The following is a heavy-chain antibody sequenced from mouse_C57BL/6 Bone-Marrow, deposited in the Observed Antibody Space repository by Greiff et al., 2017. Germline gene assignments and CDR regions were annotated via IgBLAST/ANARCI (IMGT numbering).Heavy chain of an antibody. CDR1: GYTFTSYG. D-gene: IGHD2-1*01. Sequence: VQLVESGAELARPGASVKLSCKASGYTFTSYGISWVKQRTGQGLEWIGRIYPRSGNTYYNEKFKGKATLTADKSSSTAYMELRSLTSEDAAVYFCARDYDGNYGRFAYWGQGTLVTVSA. J-gene: IGHJ3*01. CDR2: IYPRSGNT. CDR3: ARDYDGNYGRFAY. V-gene: IGHV1-81*01.